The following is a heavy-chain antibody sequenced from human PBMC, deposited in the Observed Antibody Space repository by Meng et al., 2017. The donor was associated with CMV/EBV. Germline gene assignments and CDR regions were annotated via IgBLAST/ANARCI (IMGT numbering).Heavy chain of an antibody. CDR3: ARVGRTSCYDY. D-gene: IGHD2-2*01. CDR1: GGSISSGDYY. CDR2: IYYSGST. Sequence: QLKESGPGLVKPSQTLSLPCTFSGGSISSGDYYWSWIRQPPGKGLEWIGYIYYSGSTHYNPSLKSRVTISVDTSKNQFSLKLSSVTAADTAVYYCARVGRTSCYDYWGQGTLVTVSS. J-gene: IGHJ4*02. V-gene: IGHV4-30-4*08.